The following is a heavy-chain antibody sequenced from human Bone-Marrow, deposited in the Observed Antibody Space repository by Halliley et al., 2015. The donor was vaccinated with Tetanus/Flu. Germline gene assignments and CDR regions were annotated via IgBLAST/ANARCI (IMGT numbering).Heavy chain of an antibody. CDR3: ARWDLGFVEGVAAATRFDY. V-gene: IGHV3-23*01. Sequence: SGGKTYYADSVKGRFTISRDNSKNTLYLDMNSLRAEDTAVYYRARWDLGFVEGVAAATRFDYWGQGTQVTVSS. J-gene: IGHJ4*02. D-gene: IGHD2-15*01. CDR2: SGGKT.